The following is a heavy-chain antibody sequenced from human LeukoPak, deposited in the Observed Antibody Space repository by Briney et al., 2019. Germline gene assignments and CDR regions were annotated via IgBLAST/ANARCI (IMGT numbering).Heavy chain of an antibody. V-gene: IGHV1-18*01. D-gene: IGHD3-3*01. CDR3: ARTANFYDFWSGYQLGYYYYYMDV. CDR2: INPNSGGT. CDR1: GYTFTSYG. Sequence: ASVKVSCKASGYTFTSYGISWVRQAPGQGLEWMGRINPNSGGTNYAQKLQGRVTMTTDTSTSTAYMELRSLRSDDTAVYYCARTANFYDFWSGYQLGYYYYYMDVWGKGTTVTVSS. J-gene: IGHJ6*03.